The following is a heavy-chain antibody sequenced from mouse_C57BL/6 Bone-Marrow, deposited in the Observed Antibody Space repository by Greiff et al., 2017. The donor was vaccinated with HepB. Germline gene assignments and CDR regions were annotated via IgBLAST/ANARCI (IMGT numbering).Heavy chain of an antibody. CDR1: GYTFTSYW. V-gene: IGHV1-55*01. Sequence: VQLQQPGAELVKPGASVKMSCKASGYTFTSYWITWVKQRPGQGLEWIGDIYPGSGSTNYNEKFKSKATLTVDTSSSTAYMQLSSLTSEDSAVYYCARDPHYYGSSYDSNWYFDVWGTGTTVTVSS. D-gene: IGHD1-1*01. CDR2: IYPGSGST. CDR3: ARDPHYYGSSYDSNWYFDV. J-gene: IGHJ1*03.